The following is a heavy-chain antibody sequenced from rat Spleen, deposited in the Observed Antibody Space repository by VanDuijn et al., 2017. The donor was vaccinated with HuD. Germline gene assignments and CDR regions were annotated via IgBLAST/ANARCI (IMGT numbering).Heavy chain of an antibody. V-gene: IGHV2S12*01. Sequence: QVQLKESGPGLVQPSQTLSLTCAVSGFSLISTGVGWVRQSPGKGLEWIVTISSGGFTYYNSPFKSRVSISRDTSKHQVFLEMNSRQTEDTAIYFCTRETPMGTNRYFDHWGQGVMVTVSS. D-gene: IGHD1-7*01. J-gene: IGHJ2*01. CDR2: ISSGGFT. CDR1: GFSLISTG. CDR3: TRETPMGTNRYFDH.